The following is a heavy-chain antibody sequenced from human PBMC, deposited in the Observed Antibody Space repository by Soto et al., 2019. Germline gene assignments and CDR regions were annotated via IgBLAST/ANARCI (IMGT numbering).Heavy chain of an antibody. J-gene: IGHJ6*02. CDR1: GYTFSSYY. CDR2: INPTAGAT. CDR3: ARGGVESIYGMDV. Sequence: QVQLVQSGAEVKKPGASVKVSCKASGYTFSSYYVHWVRQAPGLGLEWMGIINPTAGATTYAQKFQGSVTMTRDTSTSTVYMELSSLRSEDTAVYYCARGGVESIYGMDVWGQGTTVTVSS. V-gene: IGHV1-46*01. D-gene: IGHD3-3*01.